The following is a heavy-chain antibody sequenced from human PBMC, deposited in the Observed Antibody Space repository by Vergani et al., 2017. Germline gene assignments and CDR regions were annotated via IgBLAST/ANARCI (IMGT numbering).Heavy chain of an antibody. CDR3: ARDRRLPFFDY. J-gene: IGHJ4*02. CDR2: IYYSGST. V-gene: IGHV4-39*07. D-gene: IGHD6-25*01. Sequence: QVQLQESGPGLVKPSETLSLTCTVSGGSISSYYWGWIRQPPGKGLEWIGSIYYSGSTYYNPSLKSRVTISVDTSKNQFYLKLSSVTAADTAVYYCARDRRLPFFDYWGQGTLVTVSS. CDR1: GGSISSYY.